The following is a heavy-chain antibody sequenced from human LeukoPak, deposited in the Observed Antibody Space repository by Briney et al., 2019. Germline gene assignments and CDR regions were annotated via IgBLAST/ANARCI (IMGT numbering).Heavy chain of an antibody. CDR2: IWFDGSKR. V-gene: IGHV3-33*01. CDR3: ARDRGSGSYEGYYFDY. J-gene: IGHJ4*02. Sequence: GGSLRLSCAASTFTFSSYGMHWVRQAPGKGLKWVAIIWFDGSKRYYADSVKGRFTISRDNSKNTLYLQINSLRAEDTAVYYCARDRGSGSYEGYYFDYWGQGTLVTVSS. D-gene: IGHD3-10*01. CDR1: TFTFSSYG.